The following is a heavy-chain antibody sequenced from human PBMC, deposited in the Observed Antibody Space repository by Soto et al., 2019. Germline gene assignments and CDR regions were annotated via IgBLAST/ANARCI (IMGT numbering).Heavy chain of an antibody. V-gene: IGHV4-30-4*01. CDR1: GGSISSGDYY. CDR3: ARYSGSYRPAFDI. CDR2: IYYSGST. D-gene: IGHD1-26*01. J-gene: IGHJ3*02. Sequence: PSETLSLTCTVSGGSISSGDYYWSWIRQPPGKGLEWIGYIYYSGSTYYNLSLKSRVTISVDTSKNQFSLTLSSVTAADTAVYYCARYSGSYRPAFDIWGQGTMVTVSS.